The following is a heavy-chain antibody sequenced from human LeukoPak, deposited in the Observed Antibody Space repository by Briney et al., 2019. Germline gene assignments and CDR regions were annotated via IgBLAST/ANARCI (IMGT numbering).Heavy chain of an antibody. J-gene: IGHJ4*02. V-gene: IGHV1-8*01. Sequence: ASVKVSCKASGYTFTTYDINWVRQATGQGFEWMGWMNPNTGNTGYAQKFQGRVTMTRNTSINTAYLELSSLRSGDTAVYYCARGGGHSGSYDYWGQGTLVTVSS. CDR1: GYTFTTYD. D-gene: IGHD3-10*01. CDR2: MNPNTGNT. CDR3: ARGGGHSGSYDY.